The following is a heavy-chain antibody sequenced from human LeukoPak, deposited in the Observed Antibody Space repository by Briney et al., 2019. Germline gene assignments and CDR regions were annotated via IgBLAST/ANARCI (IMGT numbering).Heavy chain of an antibody. Sequence: PGGSLRLSCAASGFTFRNYWMTWVRHAPGKELEWVANIKQDGSGKYYVDSVRGRFTISRDNAKNSLYLQVDSLRADDTAVYYCARYSSSSSVVALGQGALVTVSS. CDR3: ARYSSSSSVVA. D-gene: IGHD6-13*01. CDR2: IKQDGSGK. J-gene: IGHJ5*02. CDR1: GFTFRNYW. V-gene: IGHV3-7*01.